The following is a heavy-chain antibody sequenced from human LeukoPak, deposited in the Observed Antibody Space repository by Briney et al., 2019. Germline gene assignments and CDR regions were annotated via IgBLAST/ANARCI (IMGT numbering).Heavy chain of an antibody. D-gene: IGHD2-21*02. CDR2: VYYSGTT. CDR3: ARLGGLCGGDCEFHYGLDV. Sequence: PSETLSLTCAASGGSIGSSSYYWGWIRQPPGKGLEWIGNVYYSGTTHYNPSLKSRVTMSVDTSRNQFYLKLSSVTATDTAVYYCARLGGLCGGDCEFHYGLDVWGQGTTVTVSS. CDR1: GGSIGSSSYY. V-gene: IGHV4-39*01. J-gene: IGHJ6*02.